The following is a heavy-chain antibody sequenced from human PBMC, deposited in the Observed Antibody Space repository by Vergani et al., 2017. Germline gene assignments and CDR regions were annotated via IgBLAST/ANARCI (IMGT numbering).Heavy chain of an antibody. J-gene: IGHJ4*02. CDR3: ARDGGGNSRTFDY. CDR1: GGSISSSSYY. Sequence: QLQLQESGPGLVKPSETLSLTCTVSGGSISSSSYYWGWVRQPPGKGLEWIGSIYYSGSTYYNPSLTSRVTISVDTSKNQFSLKLSSVTASDTAVYYCARDGGGNSRTFDYWGQGTLVTVAS. V-gene: IGHV4-39*07. D-gene: IGHD4-23*01. CDR2: IYYSGST.